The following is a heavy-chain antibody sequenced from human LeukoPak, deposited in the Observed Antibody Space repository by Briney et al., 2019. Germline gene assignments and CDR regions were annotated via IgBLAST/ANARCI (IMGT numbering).Heavy chain of an antibody. CDR1: GGSFSAYY. J-gene: IGHJ3*02. CDR3: ARPRRAFDI. CDR2: INHSGST. V-gene: IGHV4-34*01. Sequence: PSETLSLTCAVYGGSFSAYYWTSIRQSPGKGLEWIGEINHSGSTNYNPSLKSRVTISVDTSKNQFSLKLSSVTAADTAVYYCARPRRAFDIWGQGTMVTVSS.